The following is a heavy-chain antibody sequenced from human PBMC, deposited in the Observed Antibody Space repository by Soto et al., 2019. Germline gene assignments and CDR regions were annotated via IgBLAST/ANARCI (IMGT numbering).Heavy chain of an antibody. CDR3: ARESGGATATLDYYYFYMDV. J-gene: IGHJ6*03. D-gene: IGHD5-12*01. CDR2: INPNGGVT. Sequence: VQLVQSGAEVKKPGASVKVSCKTSGDSFNDYYIHWVRQAPGQGLEWMGWINPNGGVTKYAQKFQGRVTVTRDTSIRTVYMELSSLRSDDTAVYYCARESGGATATLDYYYFYMDVWGKGTTVTDSS. CDR1: GDSFNDYY. V-gene: IGHV1-2*02.